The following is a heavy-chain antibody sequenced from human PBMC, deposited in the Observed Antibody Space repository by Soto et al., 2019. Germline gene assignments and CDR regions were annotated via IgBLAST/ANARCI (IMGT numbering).Heavy chain of an antibody. CDR1: VFTFSGSA. D-gene: IGHD2-8*01. CDR2: IRSRTEGSTT. CDR3: TSPAKVGDTVFPNEL. Sequence: GSLRGSGAASVFTFSGSAGHWVRQASGKGLAWLGRIRSRTEGSTTAYAASVKGRFTISRDDSNNTAYLHMSSLKPEDTALYYCTSPAKVGDTVFPNELWGQGTLVTVSS. J-gene: IGHJ4*02. V-gene: IGHV3-73*01.